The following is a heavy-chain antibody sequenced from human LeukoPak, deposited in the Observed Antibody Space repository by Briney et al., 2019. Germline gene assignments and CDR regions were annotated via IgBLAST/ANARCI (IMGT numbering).Heavy chain of an antibody. CDR3: ARGRYNWNYEPFGMDV. D-gene: IGHD1-7*01. CDR1: GGTFSSYA. Sequence: SVKVSCKASGGTFSSYAISWVRQAPGQGLEWMGRIIPILGIANYAQKFQGRVTITADKSTSTAYMELSSLRSEDTAVYYCARGRYNWNYEPFGMDVWGQGTTVTVSS. CDR2: IIPILGIA. J-gene: IGHJ6*02. V-gene: IGHV1-69*04.